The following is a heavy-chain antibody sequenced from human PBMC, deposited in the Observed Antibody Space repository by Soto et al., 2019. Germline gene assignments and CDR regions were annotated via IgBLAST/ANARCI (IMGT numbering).Heavy chain of an antibody. CDR2: INAGNGNT. Sequence: ASVKVSCKASGYTFTSYALHWVRQAPGQRLEWMGWINAGNGNTNYAQKLQGRVTMTTDTSTSTAYMELRSLRSDDTAVYYCARGYRDGYNPWGQGTLVTVSS. CDR1: GYTFTSYA. D-gene: IGHD5-12*01. V-gene: IGHV1-3*01. CDR3: ARGYRDGYNP. J-gene: IGHJ5*02.